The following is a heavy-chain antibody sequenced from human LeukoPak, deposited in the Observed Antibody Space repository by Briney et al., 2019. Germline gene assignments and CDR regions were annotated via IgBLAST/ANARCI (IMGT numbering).Heavy chain of an antibody. D-gene: IGHD3-16*01. V-gene: IGHV4-59*08. CDR1: GGSISSYY. Sequence: SETLSLTYTVSGGSISSYYWSWIRQPPGKGLEWIGYIYYSGSTNYNPSLKSRVTISVDTSKNQFSLKLSSVTAADTAVYYCARRQLGWFDPWGQGTLVTVSS. CDR2: IYYSGST. J-gene: IGHJ5*02. CDR3: ARRQLGWFDP.